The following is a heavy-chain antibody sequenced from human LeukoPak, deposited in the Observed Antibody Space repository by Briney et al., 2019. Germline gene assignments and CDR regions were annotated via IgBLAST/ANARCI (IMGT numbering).Heavy chain of an antibody. CDR2: ISAYNGNT. J-gene: IGHJ4*02. CDR3: AFNYDSSGYYDY. V-gene: IGHV1-18*01. Sequence: ASVKVSCTASGYTFTSYGISWVRPAPGQGLGWMGWISAYNGNTNYAQKLQGRVTMTTDTSTSTAYMELRSLRSDDTAVYYCAFNYDSSGYYDYWGQGTLVTVSS. CDR1: GYTFTSYG. D-gene: IGHD3-22*01.